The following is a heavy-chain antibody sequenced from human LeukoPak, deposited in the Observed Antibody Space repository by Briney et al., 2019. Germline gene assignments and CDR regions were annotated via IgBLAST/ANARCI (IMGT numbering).Heavy chain of an antibody. CDR3: AKDSSGSYYYHYFDY. CDR2: ISDSGGST. J-gene: IGHJ4*02. CDR1: GFTFSGYA. D-gene: IGHD1-26*01. Sequence: GGSLRLSCAASGFTFSGYAMHWVRQAPGKALEWVSAISDSGGSTYYADSVKGRVTISRDNSKNTLYLQMNNLRAEDTAIYYCAKDSSGSYYYHYFDYWGQGTLVIVSS. V-gene: IGHV3-23*01.